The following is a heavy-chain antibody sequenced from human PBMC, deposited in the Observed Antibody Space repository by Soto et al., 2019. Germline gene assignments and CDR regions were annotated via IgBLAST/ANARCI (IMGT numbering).Heavy chain of an antibody. Sequence: GASVKVSCKASGYIFTNYAIHWVRQAPGQRLEWAGWINVGTGNTKYSQNFQGRVTITRDTSATTAYMELSSLRSEDTAVYYCARGAGYCSGDCWNDYYYAMDVWGQGTTVTVSS. V-gene: IGHV1-3*01. J-gene: IGHJ6*02. D-gene: IGHD2-21*02. CDR1: GYIFTNYA. CDR3: ARGAGYCSGDCWNDYYYAMDV. CDR2: INVGTGNT.